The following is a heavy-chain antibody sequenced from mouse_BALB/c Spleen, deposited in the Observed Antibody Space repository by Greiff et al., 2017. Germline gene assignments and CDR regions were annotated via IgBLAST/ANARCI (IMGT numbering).Heavy chain of an antibody. D-gene: IGHD3-3*01. J-gene: IGHJ3*01. Sequence: QVQLQQSGAELVKPGASVKLSCKASGYTFTSYWMHWVKQRPGQGLEWIGEIDPSDSYTNYNQKFKGKATLTVDKSSSTAYMQLSSLTSEDSAVYYCAIRAFAYWGQGTLVTVSA. CDR1: GYTFTSYW. CDR2: IDPSDSYT. V-gene: IGHV1-69*02. CDR3: AIRAFAY.